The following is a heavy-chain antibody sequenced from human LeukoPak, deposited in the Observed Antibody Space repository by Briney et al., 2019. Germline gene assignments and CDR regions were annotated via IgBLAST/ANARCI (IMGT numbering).Heavy chain of an antibody. J-gene: IGHJ4*02. CDR2: INHSGST. CDR1: GGSFSGYY. D-gene: IGHD6-19*01. Sequence: SETLSLTCAVYGGSFSGYYWSWIRQPPGKGLEWIGEINHSGSTNYNPSLKSRVTISVDTSKNQFSLKLSSVTAADTAVYYCARGTSGWYHLTPPSYWGQGTLVTVSS. CDR3: ARGTSGWYHLTPPSY. V-gene: IGHV4-34*01.